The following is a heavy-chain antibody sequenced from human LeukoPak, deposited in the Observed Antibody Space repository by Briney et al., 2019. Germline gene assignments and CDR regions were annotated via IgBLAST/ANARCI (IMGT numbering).Heavy chain of an antibody. D-gene: IGHD6-13*01. Sequence: SETLSLTCTVSGYSISSGYYWGWIRQPPGKGLEWIGSIYHSGSTYYNPSLKSRVTISVDTSKNQFSLKLSSVTAADTAVYYCARSAIAAAGTGDYYYYMDVWGKGTTVTVSS. CDR1: GYSISSGYY. CDR2: IYHSGST. CDR3: ARSAIAAAGTGDYYYYMDV. J-gene: IGHJ6*03. V-gene: IGHV4-38-2*02.